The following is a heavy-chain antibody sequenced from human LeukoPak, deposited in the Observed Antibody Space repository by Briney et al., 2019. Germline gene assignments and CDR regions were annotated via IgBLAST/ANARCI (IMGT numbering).Heavy chain of an antibody. CDR2: IIPIFGTA. J-gene: IGHJ5*02. D-gene: IGHD3-22*01. V-gene: IGHV1-69*05. Sequence: GSSVKVSCKASGGTFSSYAISWVRQAPGQGLEWMGGIIPIFGTANYAQKLQGRVTMTTDTSTSTAYMELRSLRSDDTAVYYCARDYYYDTWGQGTLVTVSS. CDR3: ARDYYYDT. CDR1: GGTFSSYA.